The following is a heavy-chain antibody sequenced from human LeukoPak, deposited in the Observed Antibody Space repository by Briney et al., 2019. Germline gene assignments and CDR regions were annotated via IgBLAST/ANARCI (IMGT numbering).Heavy chain of an antibody. D-gene: IGHD3-10*01. CDR1: GGSISSGDYY. J-gene: IGHJ4*02. Sequence: SETLSLTCTVSGGSISSGDYYWSWIRQHPGKGLEWIGYIYYSGSTYYNPSLKSRVTISVDTSKNQFSLKLSSVTAADTAVYYCARIEIYGYYFDYWAREPWSPSPQ. V-gene: IGHV4-31*03. CDR2: IYYSGST. CDR3: ARIEIYGYYFDY.